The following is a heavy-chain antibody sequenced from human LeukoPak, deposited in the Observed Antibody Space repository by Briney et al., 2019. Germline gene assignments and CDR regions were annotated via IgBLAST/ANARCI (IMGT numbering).Heavy chain of an antibody. J-gene: IGHJ4*02. V-gene: IGHV3-7*01. Sequence: GGSLRLSCAASGFTFSSYWMSWVRPAPGKGLEWVANIKQDGSEKYYVDSVKVRFTISRDNAKNSLYLQMNSLRAEDTAVYYCAREWYYDSSGYYYAPSFDYWGQGTLVTVSS. CDR1: GFTFSSYW. D-gene: IGHD3-22*01. CDR2: IKQDGSEK. CDR3: AREWYYDSSGYYYAPSFDY.